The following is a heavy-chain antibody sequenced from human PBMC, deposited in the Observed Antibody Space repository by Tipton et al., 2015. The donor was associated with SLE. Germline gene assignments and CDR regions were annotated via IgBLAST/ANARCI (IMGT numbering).Heavy chain of an antibody. CDR3: ARNYGFTIFGVDYFDY. J-gene: IGHJ4*02. V-gene: IGHV4-34*01. CDR2: INHSGST. Sequence: TLSLTCAVYGVSFSAYYWSWIRQPPGKGLEWIGEINHSGSTNYNPSLKSRVTISVDTSKNQFSLKLSSVTAADTAVYHCARNYGFTIFGVDYFDYWGQGRLVTVSS. CDR1: GVSFSAYY. D-gene: IGHD3-3*01.